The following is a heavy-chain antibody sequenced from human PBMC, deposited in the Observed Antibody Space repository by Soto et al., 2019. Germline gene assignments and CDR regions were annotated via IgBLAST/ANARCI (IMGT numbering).Heavy chain of an antibody. CDR2: ISSNGGST. D-gene: IGHD1-1*01. CDR1: GFTFSSYA. CDR3: AKDPLYNWNDEVSYYYYMDV. Sequence: GGSLRLSCSASGFTFSSYAMHWVRQAPGKGLEYVSAISSNGGSTYYADSVKGRFTISRDNPKNTLYLRVNSLRAEDTAMYYCAKDPLYNWNDEVSYYYYMDVWGKGTTVTAP. J-gene: IGHJ6*03. V-gene: IGHV3-64*04.